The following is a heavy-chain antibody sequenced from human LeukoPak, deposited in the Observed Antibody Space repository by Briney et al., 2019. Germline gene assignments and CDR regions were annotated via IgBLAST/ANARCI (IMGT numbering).Heavy chain of an antibody. V-gene: IGHV4-59*01. CDR2: IYYSGST. D-gene: IGHD6-13*01. CDR3: ARVADSSSLNTKRYYYYYYYMDV. CDR1: GGSISSYY. Sequence: PSETLSLTCTVSGGSISSYYWSWIRQPPGKGLEWIGYIYYSGSTNYNPSLKSRVTISVDTSKNQFSLKLSSVTAADTAVYYCARVADSSSLNTKRYYYYYYYMDVWGKGTTVTVSS. J-gene: IGHJ6*03.